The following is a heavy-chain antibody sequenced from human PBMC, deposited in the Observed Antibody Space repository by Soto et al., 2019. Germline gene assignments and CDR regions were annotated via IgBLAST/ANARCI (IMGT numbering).Heavy chain of an antibody. D-gene: IGHD2-2*01. V-gene: IGHV1-3*01. Sequence: QVQLVQSGAEVKKPGASVKVSCKASGYTFTSYAMHWVRQAPGQRLEWMGWINAGNGNTKYSQKFHGRVTITRDTSASTAYMELSSLRSEDTAVYYCAREFKDIVVVPAARGGYYYYMDVWGKGTTVTVSS. CDR2: INAGNGNT. CDR1: GYTFTSYA. CDR3: AREFKDIVVVPAARGGYYYYMDV. J-gene: IGHJ6*03.